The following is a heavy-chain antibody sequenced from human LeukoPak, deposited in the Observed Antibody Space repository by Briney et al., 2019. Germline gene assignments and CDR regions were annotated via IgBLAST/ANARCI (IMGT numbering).Heavy chain of an antibody. CDR1: GFTFSSYS. CDR3: ARGDTYYYGSGSYLTWFDP. Sequence: GGSLRLSCAASGFTFSSYSMNWVRQAPVKGLEWVSSISSSSSYIYYADSVKGRFTISRDNAKNSLYLQMNSLRAEDTAVYYCARGDTYYYGSGSYLTWFDPWGQGTLVTVSS. V-gene: IGHV3-21*01. J-gene: IGHJ5*02. D-gene: IGHD3-10*01. CDR2: ISSSSSYI.